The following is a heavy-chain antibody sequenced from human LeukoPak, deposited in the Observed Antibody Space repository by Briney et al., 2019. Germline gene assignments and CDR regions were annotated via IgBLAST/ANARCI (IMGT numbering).Heavy chain of an antibody. J-gene: IGHJ4*02. CDR3: AKHSSGIAVAGTVQY. CDR1: GFTFSSYG. Sequence: GGSLRLSCAASGFTFSSYGMDWVRQAPGKGLEWVAVIWYDGSDKYYADSVKGRFAISRDNSKNTLYLQMNSLRAEDTAVYYCAKHSSGIAVAGTVQYWGQGTLVTVSS. V-gene: IGHV3-30*02. CDR2: IWYDGSDK. D-gene: IGHD6-19*01.